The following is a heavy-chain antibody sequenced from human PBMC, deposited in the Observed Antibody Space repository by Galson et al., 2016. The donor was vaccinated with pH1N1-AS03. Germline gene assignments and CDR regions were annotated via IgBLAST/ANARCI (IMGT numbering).Heavy chain of an antibody. D-gene: IGHD3-16*02. CDR1: GGTFNSNA. J-gene: IGHJ3*01. CDR3: ASPQGYHVLSYAFHA. Sequence: SVKVSCKASGGTFNSNAISWVRQAPGHGLEWMGGIIPMFGTTHYALKFQGRVTITADEFSTTAYMELSSLRSEDTAVYYCASPQGYHVLSYAFHAWGLGTLVTVSS. CDR2: IIPMFGTT. V-gene: IGHV1-69*13.